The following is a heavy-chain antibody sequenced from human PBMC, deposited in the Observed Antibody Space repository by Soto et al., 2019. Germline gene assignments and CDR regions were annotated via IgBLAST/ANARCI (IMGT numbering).Heavy chain of an antibody. V-gene: IGHV1-69*13. CDR1: GGTFSNYA. J-gene: IGHJ5*02. CDR3: ANTYYYDSSGYYYSANWFDP. D-gene: IGHD3-22*01. CDR2: IIPIFGTA. Sequence: ASVKVSCKASGGTFSNYAISWVRQAPGQGLEWMGGIIPIFGTANYAQKFQGRVTITADESTSTAYMELSSLRSEDTAVYYCANTYYYDSSGYYYSANWFDPWGQGTLVTVSS.